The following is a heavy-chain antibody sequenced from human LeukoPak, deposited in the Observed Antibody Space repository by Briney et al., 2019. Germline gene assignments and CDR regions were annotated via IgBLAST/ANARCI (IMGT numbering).Heavy chain of an antibody. V-gene: IGHV4-61*02. CDR1: GGSISSGSHY. J-gene: IGHJ4*02. D-gene: IGHD3-9*01. CDR3: ASSTWGYDILTGYSSYFDY. CDR2: IHTSGGT. Sequence: SETLSLTCTVSGGSISSGSHYWSWIRQPAGKGLEWIGRIHTSGGTNYNPSLKSRVTISVDMSKNQFSLKLSSVTAADAAVYFCASSTWGYDILTGYSSYFDYWGQGTLVTVSS.